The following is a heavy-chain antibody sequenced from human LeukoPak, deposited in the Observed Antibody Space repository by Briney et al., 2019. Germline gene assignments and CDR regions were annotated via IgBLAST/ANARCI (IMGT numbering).Heavy chain of an antibody. V-gene: IGHV3-23*01. Sequence: GGSLRLSCAASGFAFSRYGIVWVRQAPGRGLEWVSGISGSGGNTYYGDSVKGRFTISRDNSKNTVYLQMNSLRAEDTAVYCCAKAQGYLDYWGQGTLATVSP. CDR1: GFAFSRYG. CDR3: AKAQGYLDY. J-gene: IGHJ4*02. CDR2: ISGSGGNT.